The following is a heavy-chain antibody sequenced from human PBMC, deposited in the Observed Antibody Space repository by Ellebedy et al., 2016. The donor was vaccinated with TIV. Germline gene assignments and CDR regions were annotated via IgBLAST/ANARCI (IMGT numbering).Heavy chain of an antibody. J-gene: IGHJ4*02. CDR3: ARAGGGFLEWLSQDYFDY. D-gene: IGHD3-3*01. Sequence: GESLKISCVASGFTFSTYSMNWVRQAPGKGLEWVSYISSSSSAIYYADFVKERFTISRDNAKNSLYLQMNSLRAEDTAVYNCARAGGGFLEWLSQDYFDYWGQGTLVTVSS. CDR1: GFTFSTYS. CDR2: ISSSSSAI. V-gene: IGHV3-48*01.